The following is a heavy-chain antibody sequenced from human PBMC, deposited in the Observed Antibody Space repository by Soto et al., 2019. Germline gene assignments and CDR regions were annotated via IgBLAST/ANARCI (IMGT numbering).Heavy chain of an antibody. CDR3: ATFITGTTEEHYFHY. D-gene: IGHD1-7*01. V-gene: IGHV3-33*01. J-gene: IGHJ4*02. Sequence: PGGSLRLSCAASGFTFSSYGMHWVRQAPGKGLEWVAVIWYDGSNKYYADSVKGRFTISRDNSKNTLYLQMNSLRAEDTAVYYCATFITGTTEEHYFHYWGQGTLVTVSS. CDR1: GFTFSSYG. CDR2: IWYDGSNK.